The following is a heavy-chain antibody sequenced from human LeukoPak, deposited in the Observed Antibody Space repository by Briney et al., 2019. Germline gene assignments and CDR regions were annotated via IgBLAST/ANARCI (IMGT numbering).Heavy chain of an antibody. D-gene: IGHD6-13*01. V-gene: IGHV3-21*01. CDR2: ISSSSSYI. CDR1: GFTFSSYS. CDR3: ARLVAVAAGTDWGDP. J-gene: IGHJ5*02. Sequence: PGGSLRLSCAASGFTFSSYSMNWVRQAPGKGLEWVSSISSSSSYIYYADSVKGRFTISRGNAKNSLYLQMNSLRAEDTAVYYCARLVAVAAGTDWGDPWGQGTLVTVSS.